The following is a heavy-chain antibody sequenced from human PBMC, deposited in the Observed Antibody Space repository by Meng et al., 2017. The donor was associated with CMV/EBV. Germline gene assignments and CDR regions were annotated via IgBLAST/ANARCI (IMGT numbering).Heavy chain of an antibody. CDR3: ARAVPAAIGKSWFDP. J-gene: IGHJ5*02. CDR1: GFTFDDYG. CDR2: INWNGGST. D-gene: IGHD2-2*01. V-gene: IGHV3-20*04. Sequence: LSLTCAASGFTFDDYGMSWVRQAPRKGLEWVSGINWNGGSTGYADSVKGRFTISRDNAKNSLYLQMNSLRAEDTALYYCARAVPAAIGKSWFDPWGQGTLVTVSS.